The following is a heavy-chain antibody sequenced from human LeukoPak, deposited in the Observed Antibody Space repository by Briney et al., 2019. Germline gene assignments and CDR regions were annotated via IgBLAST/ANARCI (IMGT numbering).Heavy chain of an antibody. CDR1: GYTFTSYG. J-gene: IGHJ4*02. CDR3: ARGSPLRYFGWLCDY. CDR2: ISAYNKR. V-gene: IGHV1-18*01. D-gene: IGHD3-9*01. Sequence: ASVKVSYKASGYTFTSYGINWVRQAPGQGLEWMGWISAYNKRNYAQKFQGRVTMTTDTSTSTAYMELRNLRSDDTAVYYCARGSPLRYFGWLCDYWGQGTLVTVSS.